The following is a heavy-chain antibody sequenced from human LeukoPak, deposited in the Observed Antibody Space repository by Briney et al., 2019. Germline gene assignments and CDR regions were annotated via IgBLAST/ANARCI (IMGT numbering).Heavy chain of an antibody. CDR3: VRDSGWYRFDY. V-gene: IGHV3-33*01. Sequence: GGSLRLSCAASGFPFSSYGMHWVRQAPGKGLESVAVIWHDASNTYYVDSVKGRFTISRDNSKNTLYLQLNSLRAEDTAVYYCVRDSGWYRFDYWGQGTLVTVSA. CDR1: GFPFSSYG. CDR2: IWHDASNT. D-gene: IGHD6-13*01. J-gene: IGHJ4*02.